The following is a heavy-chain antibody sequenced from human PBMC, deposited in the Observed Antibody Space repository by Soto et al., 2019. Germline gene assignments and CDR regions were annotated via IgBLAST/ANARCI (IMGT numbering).Heavy chain of an antibody. CDR1: GFTFSSYA. Sequence: QVQLVESGGGVVQPGRSLRLSCAASGFTFSSYAMHWVRQAPGKGLEWVAVISYDGSNKYYADSVKGRFTISRDNSKNTLYLQMNSLRAEDTAVYYCARLGWGDCSSTSCYTAADYWGQGTLVTVSS. J-gene: IGHJ4*02. D-gene: IGHD2-2*02. V-gene: IGHV3-30-3*01. CDR2: ISYDGSNK. CDR3: ARLGWGDCSSTSCYTAADY.